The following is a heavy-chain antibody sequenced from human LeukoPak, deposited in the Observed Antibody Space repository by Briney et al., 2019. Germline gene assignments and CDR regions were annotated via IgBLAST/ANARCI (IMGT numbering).Heavy chain of an antibody. CDR3: ARGPFVGETMSVYYFDY. V-gene: IGHV1-8*01. Sequence: ASVKVSCKASGYTFTNYDINWVRQATGQGLEWMGWMNPNSGNKWYAQKFQGRVTTTSDTSISTASMELSSLRSEDTAVYYCARGPFVGETMSVYYFDYWGQGSLVTVSS. CDR2: MNPNSGNK. J-gene: IGHJ4*02. CDR1: GYTFTNYD. D-gene: IGHD1-26*01.